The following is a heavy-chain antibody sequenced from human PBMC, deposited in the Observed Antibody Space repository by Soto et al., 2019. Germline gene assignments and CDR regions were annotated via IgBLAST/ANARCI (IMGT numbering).Heavy chain of an antibody. CDR3: AASYGSGYRAFDY. J-gene: IGHJ4*02. CDR1: GDTFSFYT. CDR2: VNPIVSMS. V-gene: IGHV1-69*02. D-gene: IGHD3-10*01. Sequence: QVQLVQSGAEVKKPGSSVKVSCKASGDTFSFYTINWVRQAPGLGLEWMGRVNPIVSMSNYAQKFLGRVTITADKSTNTAYMQLSSLRSDDTAIYYSAASYGSGYRAFDYWGQGALVTVSS.